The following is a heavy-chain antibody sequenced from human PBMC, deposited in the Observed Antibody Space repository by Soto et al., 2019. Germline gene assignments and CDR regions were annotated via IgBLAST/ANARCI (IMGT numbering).Heavy chain of an antibody. D-gene: IGHD6-13*01. V-gene: IGHV1-2*02. J-gene: IGHJ6*02. CDR3: VRQQLVPGYYYGMGV. CDR2: INPNSGGT. CDR1: GYTVTGYY. Sequence: ASVKVSCKASGYTVTGYYMHWVRQAPGQGLEWMGWINPNSGGTNYAQKFQGRVTMTRDTSISTAYMELSRLRSDDTAVYYCVRQQLVPGYYYGMGVWGQGTTVTVSS.